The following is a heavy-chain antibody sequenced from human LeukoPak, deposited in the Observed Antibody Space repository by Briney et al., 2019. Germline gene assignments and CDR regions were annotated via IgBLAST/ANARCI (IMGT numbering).Heavy chain of an antibody. J-gene: IGHJ4*02. CDR2: ISPSGGST. D-gene: IGHD4-17*01. V-gene: IGHV1-46*01. Sequence: ASVKVSCKAFGYTFTSNYMHWVRQAPGQGPEWMGVISPSGGSTTYAQKFQGRVTLTRDMSTSTDYLELSSLRSDDTAVYYCARAPLNYGSSGDFDYWGQGTLVTVSS. CDR1: GYTFTSNY. CDR3: ARAPLNYGSSGDFDY.